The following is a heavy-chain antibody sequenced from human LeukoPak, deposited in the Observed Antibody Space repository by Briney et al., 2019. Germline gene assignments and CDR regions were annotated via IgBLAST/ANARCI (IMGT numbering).Heavy chain of an antibody. V-gene: IGHV3-30-3*01. CDR1: GFTFNTYP. Sequence: GGSLRLSCAASGFTFNTYPMHWVRQAPGKGLLWVAVISYDGSNKYYADSVKGRFTISRDNSKNTLYLQVNSLRADDTAVYYCARDVSEMTAITGIDYWGLGTLVTVSS. J-gene: IGHJ4*02. CDR3: ARDVSEMTAITGIDY. CDR2: ISYDGSNK. D-gene: IGHD5-24*01.